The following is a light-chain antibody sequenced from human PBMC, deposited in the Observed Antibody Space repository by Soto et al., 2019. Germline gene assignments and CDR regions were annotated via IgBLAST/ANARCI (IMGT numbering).Light chain of an antibody. V-gene: IGLV1-40*01. J-gene: IGLJ3*02. Sequence: QSVLTQPPSMSGAPGQRVTISCTGSSCEIGAGYDVHWYQQFSGPAPKLLIYSNINRPSGVPDRFSGSKSGTSASLAITGLQAEDEADYYCQSYDSSLGGSKGVFAGGTKVTVL. CDR1: SCEIGAGYD. CDR3: QSYDSSLGGSKGV. CDR2: SNI.